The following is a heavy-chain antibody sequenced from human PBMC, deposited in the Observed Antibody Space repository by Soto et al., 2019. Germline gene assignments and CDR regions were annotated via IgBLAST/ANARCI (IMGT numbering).Heavy chain of an antibody. V-gene: IGHV3-23*01. J-gene: IGHJ5*02. CDR2: ISGSGGST. D-gene: IGHD6-13*01. CDR1: GFTFSSYA. CDR3: AKDKVGYSLNWFDP. Sequence: GGSLRLSCAASGFTFSSYAMSWVRQAPGKGLEWVSAISGSGGSTYYADSVKDRFTISRDNSKNTLYLQMNSLRAEDTAVYYCAKDKVGYSLNWFDPWGQGTLVTVSS.